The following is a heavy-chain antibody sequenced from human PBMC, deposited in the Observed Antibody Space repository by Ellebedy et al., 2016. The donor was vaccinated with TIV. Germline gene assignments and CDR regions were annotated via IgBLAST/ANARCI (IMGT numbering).Heavy chain of an antibody. Sequence: SETLSLTCTVSGGSISSSSYYWVWIRQPPGKGLEWIGSIYYSGSTYYNPSLKSRVTISVDTSKNQFSLKLISVTAADTSVYYCARWPSGDAPLDYWGQGTLVTVSS. CDR2: IYYSGST. J-gene: IGHJ4*02. V-gene: IGHV4-39*07. D-gene: IGHD4-17*01. CDR1: GGSISSSSYY. CDR3: ARWPSGDAPLDY.